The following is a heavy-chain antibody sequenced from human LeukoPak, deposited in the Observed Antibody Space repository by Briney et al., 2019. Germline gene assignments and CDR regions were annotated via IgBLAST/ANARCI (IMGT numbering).Heavy chain of an antibody. J-gene: IGHJ5*02. Sequence: VASVKVSCKASGYTFTSYYMHWVRQATGQGLEWMGWMNPNSGNTGYAQKFQGRVTMTRNTSISTAYMELSSLRSEDTAVYYCARFSQLAYSTDPWGQGTLVTVSS. CDR2: MNPNSGNT. CDR1: GYTFTSYY. CDR3: ARFSQLAYSTDP. V-gene: IGHV1-8*02. D-gene: IGHD6-13*01.